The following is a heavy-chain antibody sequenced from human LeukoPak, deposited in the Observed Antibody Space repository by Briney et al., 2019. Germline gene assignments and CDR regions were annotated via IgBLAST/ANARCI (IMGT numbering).Heavy chain of an antibody. CDR1: GGSVSSGSYY. J-gene: IGHJ6*02. CDR3: ARDQYYYDSSAPWGMDV. D-gene: IGHD3-22*01. CDR2: IYYSGST. Sequence: PSETLSLTCTVSGGSVSSGSYYWSWIRQPPGKGLEWIGYIYYSGSTNYNPSLKSRVTISVDTSKNQFSLKLSSVTAADTAVYYCARDQYYYDSSAPWGMDVWGQGTTVTVSS. V-gene: IGHV4-61*01.